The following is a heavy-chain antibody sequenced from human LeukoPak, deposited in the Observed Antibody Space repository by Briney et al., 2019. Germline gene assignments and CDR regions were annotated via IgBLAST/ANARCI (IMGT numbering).Heavy chain of an antibody. CDR3: ARDLRSHMVDFDY. CDR2: ISWNSGSI. Sequence: GGSLRLSCAASGFTFDDYAMHWVRQAPGKGLEWVSGISWNSGSIGYAVSVKGRFTISRDNAKNSLYLQMNSLRVEDTAVYYCARDLRSHMVDFDYWGQGTLVTVSS. V-gene: IGHV3-9*01. D-gene: IGHD3-10*01. J-gene: IGHJ4*02. CDR1: GFTFDDYA.